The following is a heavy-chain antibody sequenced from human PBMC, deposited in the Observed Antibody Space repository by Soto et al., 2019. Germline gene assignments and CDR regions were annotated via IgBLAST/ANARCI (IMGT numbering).Heavy chain of an antibody. D-gene: IGHD1-26*01. CDR1: GFTFSSYG. Sequence: QVQLVESGGGVVQPGRSLRLSCAASGFTFSSYGMHWVRQAPGKGLEWVAVIWYDGSNKYYADSVKGRFTIASDNSKNTLYLQMNSLRAEDTAVYYCARDSIVGATDAFDIWGQGTMVTVSS. V-gene: IGHV3-33*01. J-gene: IGHJ3*02. CDR3: ARDSIVGATDAFDI. CDR2: IWYDGSNK.